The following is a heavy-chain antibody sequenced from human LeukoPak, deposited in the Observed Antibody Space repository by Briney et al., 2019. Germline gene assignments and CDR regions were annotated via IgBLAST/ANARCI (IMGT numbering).Heavy chain of an antibody. CDR3: ARGMGIAAAAPWLRFDP. Sequence: PGGSLRLSCAASGFTFSSYSMNWVRQAPGKGLEWVSYISSSSSTIYYADSVKGRFTISRDNAKNLLYLQMNSLRAEDTAVYCCARGMGIAAAAPWLRFDPWGQGNLVTVS. D-gene: IGHD6-13*01. V-gene: IGHV3-48*01. J-gene: IGHJ5*02. CDR1: GFTFSSYS. CDR2: ISSSSSTI.